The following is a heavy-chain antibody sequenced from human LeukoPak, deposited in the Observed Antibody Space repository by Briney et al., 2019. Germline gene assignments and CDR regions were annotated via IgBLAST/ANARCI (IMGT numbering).Heavy chain of an antibody. D-gene: IGHD4-23*01. J-gene: IGHJ4*02. CDR3: ARDLGVTTLVG. CDR2: ISGSGGST. Sequence: GGSLRLSCAASGFTFSSYAMSWVRQAPGKGLEWVSAISGSGGSTYYADSVKGRFTISRDNAKNSLYLQMNSLRAEDTAVYYCARDLGVTTLVGWGQGTLVTVSS. CDR1: GFTFSSYA. V-gene: IGHV3-23*01.